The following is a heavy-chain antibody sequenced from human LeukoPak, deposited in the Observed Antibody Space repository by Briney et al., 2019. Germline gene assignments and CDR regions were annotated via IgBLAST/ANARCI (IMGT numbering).Heavy chain of an antibody. CDR2: INPSGGST. J-gene: IGHJ4*02. V-gene: IGHV1-46*03. Sequence: ASVKVSCKTSGYTFTSYYMHWVRQAPGQGLEWMGIINPSGGSTSYAQKFQGRVTMTRDTSTSTVYMELSSLRSEDTAVYYCARDPYSYGSIDYWGQGTLVTVSS. CDR1: GYTFTSYY. D-gene: IGHD5-18*01. CDR3: ARDPYSYGSIDY.